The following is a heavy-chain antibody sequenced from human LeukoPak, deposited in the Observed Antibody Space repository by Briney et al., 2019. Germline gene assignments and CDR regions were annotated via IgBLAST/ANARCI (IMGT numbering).Heavy chain of an antibody. Sequence: GASVKVSCKASGGTFSSYTISWVRQAPGQGLEWMGGIIPIFGTANYAQKFQGRVTITADESTSTAYMELSSLRSEDTAVYYCAWNQRGDYYYYYMDVWGKGTTVTVSS. CDR2: IIPIFGTA. CDR3: AWNQRGDYYYYYMDV. J-gene: IGHJ6*03. CDR1: GGTFSSYT. V-gene: IGHV1-69*13. D-gene: IGHD1-14*01.